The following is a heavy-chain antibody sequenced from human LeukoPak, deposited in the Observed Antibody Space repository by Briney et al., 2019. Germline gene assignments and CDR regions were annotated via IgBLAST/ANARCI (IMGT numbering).Heavy chain of an antibody. CDR1: GFTFDDYG. V-gene: IGHV3-23*01. CDR3: ASPYNSRWYELCY. CDR2: ISGSGGST. J-gene: IGHJ4*02. Sequence: PGGSLRLSCAASGFTFDDYGMSWVRQAPGKGLEWVSAISGSGGSTYYADSVKGRFTISRDNSKNTLYLQMNSLRAEDTAVYYCASPYNSRWYELCYWGQGTLVTVSS. D-gene: IGHD6-13*01.